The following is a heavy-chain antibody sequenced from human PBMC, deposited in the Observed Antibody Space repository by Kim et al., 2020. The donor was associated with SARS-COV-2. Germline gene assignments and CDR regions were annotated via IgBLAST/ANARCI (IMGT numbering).Heavy chain of an antibody. D-gene: IGHD3-3*01. J-gene: IGHJ4*02. V-gene: IGHV4-61*01. CDR2: MSYSGST. CDR1: GGSLNSGTYF. CDR3: ARGRGNYYFYY. Sequence: SETLSLTCSVSGGSLNSGTYFWSWIRQPPGKGLESIGYMSYSGSTIYNTSLKSRVTVSVDTSKNQFSLMLSSVTAADTALYYCARGRGNYYFYYWGQGIL.